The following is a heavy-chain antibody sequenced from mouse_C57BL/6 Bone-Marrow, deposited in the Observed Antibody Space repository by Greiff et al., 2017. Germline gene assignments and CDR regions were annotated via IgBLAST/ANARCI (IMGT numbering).Heavy chain of an antibody. CDR2: IWWDDDK. V-gene: IGHV8-8*01. D-gene: IGHD1-1*01. Sequence: QVTLKVSGPGILQPSQTLSLTCSFSGFSLSTFGMGVGWIRQPSGKGLEWLAHIWWDDDKYYNPALNSRLTISKDTSKNQVFLKIANVYTADTATYYCARIALDYGRRYFDYWGQGTTLTVSS. CDR3: ARIALDYGRRYFDY. CDR1: GFSLSTFGMG. J-gene: IGHJ2*01.